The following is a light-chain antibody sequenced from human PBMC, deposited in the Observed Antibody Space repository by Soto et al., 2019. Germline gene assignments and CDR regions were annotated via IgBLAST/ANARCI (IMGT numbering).Light chain of an antibody. J-gene: IGKJ4*01. Sequence: EIVLTQSPGTLSLSPGERATLSCRASQSVSSSFLAWYQQKPGQAPRLLIYGASSRATGIPDRFGGSGSGTDFTLTISRLEPEDVAVYYCQQYGSAPRTFGGGTKVEMK. CDR3: QQYGSAPRT. CDR1: QSVSSSF. CDR2: GAS. V-gene: IGKV3-20*01.